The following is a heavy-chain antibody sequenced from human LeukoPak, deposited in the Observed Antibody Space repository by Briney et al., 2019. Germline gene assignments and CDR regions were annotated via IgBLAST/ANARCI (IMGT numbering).Heavy chain of an antibody. J-gene: IGHJ4*02. D-gene: IGHD2-15*01. Sequence: TTSETLSLTCTVSGGSISSYYWSWIRQPPGKGLEWIGYIYYSGSTNYNPSLKSRVTISIDTSKNQFSLKLTSVTAADTAVYYCARVFCSGGSCYFSYWGQGTLVTVSS. CDR1: GGSISSYY. CDR3: ARVFCSGGSCYFSY. V-gene: IGHV4-59*01. CDR2: IYYSGST.